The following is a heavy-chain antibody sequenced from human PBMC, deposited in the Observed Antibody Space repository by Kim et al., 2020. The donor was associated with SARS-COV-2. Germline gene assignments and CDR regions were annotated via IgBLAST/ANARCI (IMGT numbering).Heavy chain of an antibody. D-gene: IGHD5-18*01. CDR3: ASGSGYSPRFDY. CDR1: PDPLPSPRSS. Sequence: SETLSLTSAFAPDPLPSPRSSCLSIRHHPGKGLDWLAYIYYSGPTYYNPSLKSRVTISVDTSKNQFSLKLSSVTAADTAVYYCASGSGYSPRFDYWGQGTLVPAAS. V-gene: IGHV4-31*11. J-gene: IGHJ4*02. CDR2: IYYSGPT.